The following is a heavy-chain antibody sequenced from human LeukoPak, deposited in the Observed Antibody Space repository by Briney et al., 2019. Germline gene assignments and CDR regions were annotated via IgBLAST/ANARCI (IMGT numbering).Heavy chain of an antibody. J-gene: IGHJ3*02. CDR3: VREPSQGAFDI. CDR2: ISSTSTII. V-gene: IGHV3-48*03. CDR1: GFTFSSYE. Sequence: GGSLRLSCAASGFTFSSYEMNWVRQAPGKGLEWVSYISSTSTIIYYADSVKGRFTISRDNAKNSMYLQMNSLRAEDTAVYYCVREPSQGAFDIWGQGTMVTVSS.